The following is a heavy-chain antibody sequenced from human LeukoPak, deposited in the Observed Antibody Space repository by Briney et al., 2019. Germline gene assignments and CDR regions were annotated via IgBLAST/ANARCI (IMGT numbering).Heavy chain of an antibody. Sequence: GRSLRLSCAASGFTLSTYSMNWVRQAPGKGLEWVSYISSGGAAMYYADSVKGRFTISRDSAKNSLHLQMNSLRDEDTAVYYCARLGVAGGWGGFDIWGQGTLVTVSS. CDR2: ISSGGAAM. CDR3: ARLGVAGGWGGFDI. D-gene: IGHD6-19*01. CDR1: GFTLSTYS. V-gene: IGHV3-48*02. J-gene: IGHJ4*02.